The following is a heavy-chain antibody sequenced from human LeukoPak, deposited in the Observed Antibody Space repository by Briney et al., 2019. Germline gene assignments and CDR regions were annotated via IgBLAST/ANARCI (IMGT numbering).Heavy chain of an antibody. V-gene: IGHV1-2*02. CDR2: INPNSGGT. Sequence: GASVKVSCKASGYTFTGYYMHWVRQAPGQGLEWMGWINPNSGGTNYAQKFQGRVTITRNTSISTAYMELSSLRSEDTAVYYCARGRGGYHLPYYYMDVWGKGTTVTVSS. J-gene: IGHJ6*03. CDR1: GYTFTGYY. CDR3: ARGRGGYHLPYYYMDV. D-gene: IGHD3-22*01.